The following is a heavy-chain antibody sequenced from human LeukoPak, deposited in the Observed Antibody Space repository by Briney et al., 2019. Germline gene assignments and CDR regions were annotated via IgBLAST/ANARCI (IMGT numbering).Heavy chain of an antibody. D-gene: IGHD4-17*01. CDR2: ISTSSSYI. Sequence: PGGSLRLSCTASGFTFNGYSMNWVRQAPGKGLEWVSSISTSSSYIYYADSVKGRFTISRNNPKNSLYLQMNSLRAEDTAVYYCTRNRGDPSYFDYWGQGTLVTVSS. CDR3: TRNRGDPSYFDY. CDR1: GFTFNGYS. J-gene: IGHJ4*02. V-gene: IGHV3-21*01.